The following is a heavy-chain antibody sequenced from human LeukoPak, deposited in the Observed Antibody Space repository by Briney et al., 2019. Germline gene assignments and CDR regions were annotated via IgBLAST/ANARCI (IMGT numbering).Heavy chain of an antibody. V-gene: IGHV1-18*01. Sequence: ASVKVSCKASGYTFTSYGISWVRQAPGQGLEWMGWISAYSGNRNYAQKLQGRVTMTTDTSTSTAYVELRSLRSDDTAVYYCARVEAYCTRTSCHDYWGQGTLVTVSS. D-gene: IGHD2-2*01. CDR1: GYTFTSYG. CDR2: ISAYSGNR. CDR3: ARVEAYCTRTSCHDY. J-gene: IGHJ4*02.